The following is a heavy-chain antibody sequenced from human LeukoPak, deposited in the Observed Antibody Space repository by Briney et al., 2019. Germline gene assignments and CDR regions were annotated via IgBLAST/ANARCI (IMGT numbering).Heavy chain of an antibody. CDR1: GFTFSSYG. V-gene: IGHV3-23*01. Sequence: GGSLRLSCAASGFTFSSYGMSWVRQAPGKGLEWVSTISGSGGSTYYADSMKGRFTISRDNSKNMLYLQMNSLRAEDTALYYCANWNYIDNWGQGTLVTVSS. CDR2: ISGSGGST. CDR3: ANWNYIDN. J-gene: IGHJ4*02. D-gene: IGHD1-1*01.